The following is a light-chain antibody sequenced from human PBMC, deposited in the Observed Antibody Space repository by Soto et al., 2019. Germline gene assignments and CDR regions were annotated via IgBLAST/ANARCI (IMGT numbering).Light chain of an antibody. CDR3: GADHGTRSNVSVV. Sequence: QSVLTQPPSASASLGASVTLTCTLNSGYTNYKVDWYQQRPGKGPRFVMRVGTGVIVGSKGDGIPDRFSVLGSGLNRYLTIKNIQEEDESDYYCGADHGTRSNVSVVFGGGTQLTVL. CDR1: SGYTNYK. J-gene: IGLJ7*01. V-gene: IGLV9-49*03. CDR2: VGTGVIVG.